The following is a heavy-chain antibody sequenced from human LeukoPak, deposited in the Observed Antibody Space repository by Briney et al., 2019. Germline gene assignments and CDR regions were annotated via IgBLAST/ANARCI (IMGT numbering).Heavy chain of an antibody. V-gene: IGHV3-23*01. CDR3: AKYRYWKALYGQGYYFDY. Sequence: PGGSLRLSCAASGFTFSSYAMSWVRQAPGKGLEWVSAISGSGGSTYYADSVKGRFTISRDNSKNTLYLQMNSLRAEDTAVYYCAKYRYWKALYGQGYYFDYWGQGTLVTVSS. CDR2: ISGSGGST. CDR1: GFTFSSYA. D-gene: IGHD1-1*01. J-gene: IGHJ4*02.